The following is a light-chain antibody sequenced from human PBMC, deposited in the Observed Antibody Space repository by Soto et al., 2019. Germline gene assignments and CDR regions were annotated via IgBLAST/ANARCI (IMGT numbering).Light chain of an antibody. Sequence: QSVLTQPPSASGTPGQRVTISCSGSSSNIGSNTVHWYQQLPGAAPKLLIYTSNERPSGVPARFSGSKSGTSASLAISGRQSEDEADYYCAAWDDSLPGYVFGTGTKVTVL. J-gene: IGLJ1*01. V-gene: IGLV1-44*01. CDR1: SSNIGSNT. CDR3: AAWDDSLPGYV. CDR2: TSN.